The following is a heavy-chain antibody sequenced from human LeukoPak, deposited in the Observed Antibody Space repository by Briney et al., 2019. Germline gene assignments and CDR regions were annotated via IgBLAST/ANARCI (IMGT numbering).Heavy chain of an antibody. D-gene: IGHD3-16*01. CDR1: GGSISSSRYY. J-gene: IGHJ4*02. CDR3: ARGGSRLTTAGDLDY. V-gene: IGHV4-39*01. CDR2: IYYSGST. Sequence: SETLSLTCTVSGGSISSSRYYWGWIRQPPGKGLEWIGSIYYSGSTYYNPSLKSRVTISVDTSRNQFSLKLSSVTAADTTVYYCARGGSRLTTAGDLDYWGQGTLVTVSS.